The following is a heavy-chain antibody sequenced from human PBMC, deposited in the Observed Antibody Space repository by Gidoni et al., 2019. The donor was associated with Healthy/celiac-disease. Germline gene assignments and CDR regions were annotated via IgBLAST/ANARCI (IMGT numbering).Heavy chain of an antibody. CDR1: GYIFTRSY. CDR3: ARDSEYYYDSSGYYPNGAFDY. J-gene: IGHJ4*02. V-gene: IGHV1-46*03. Sequence: QVQLVHSGAEVKHPGASVKDPCKASGYIFTRSYMHWVRQAPGQGLEWMGIINPSGGSTSYAQKFQSRVNMTRDTSTSTVYMELSSLRSEDTAVYYCARDSEYYYDSSGYYPNGAFDYWGQGTLVTVSS. D-gene: IGHD3-22*01. CDR2: INPSGGST.